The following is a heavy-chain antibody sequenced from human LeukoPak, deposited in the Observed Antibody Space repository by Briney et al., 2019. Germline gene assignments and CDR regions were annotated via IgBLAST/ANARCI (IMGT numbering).Heavy chain of an antibody. Sequence: PGGSLRLSCAPSGFTFSSFDMHWVRQPPDKGLEWVAFIKFDGRQKYYADSVRGRFTVSRYNSRNMLYLQLDSLRDDDTAVYFCARRLPDSGSYSPDYWGQGSLLTVSS. V-gene: IGHV3-30*02. CDR3: ARRLPDSGSYSPDY. D-gene: IGHD3-10*01. J-gene: IGHJ4*02. CDR1: GFTFSSFD. CDR2: IKFDGRQK.